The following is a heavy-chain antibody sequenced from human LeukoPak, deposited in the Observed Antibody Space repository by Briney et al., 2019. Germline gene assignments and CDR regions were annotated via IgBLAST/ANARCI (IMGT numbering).Heavy chain of an antibody. J-gene: IGHJ4*02. CDR1: GFTFTNYW. CDR2: INHSGST. D-gene: IGHD4-17*01. Sequence: PGGSLRLSCAASGFTFTNYWMSWIRQPPGKGLEWIGEINHSGSTNYNPSLKSRVTISVDTSKNQFSLKLSSVTAADTAVYYCARVWAVTTALAPFDYWGQGTLVTVSS. V-gene: IGHV4-34*01. CDR3: ARVWAVTTALAPFDY.